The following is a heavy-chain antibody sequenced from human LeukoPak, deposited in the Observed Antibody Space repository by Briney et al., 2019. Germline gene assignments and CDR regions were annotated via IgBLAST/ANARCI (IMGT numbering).Heavy chain of an antibody. Sequence: GGSLRLSSAAPGFTFSKYWMLRVRPAPGKGLESVSRIITDGTVTTYTDSVKGRFTVSRDNDDNTMCLQMNSVRDEDTAVYYCATKEWLAPPPDGWGQGTPVTVSS. CDR2: IITDGTVT. V-gene: IGHV3-74*01. CDR3: ATKEWLAPPPDG. J-gene: IGHJ6*02. CDR1: GFTFSKYW. D-gene: IGHD6-19*01.